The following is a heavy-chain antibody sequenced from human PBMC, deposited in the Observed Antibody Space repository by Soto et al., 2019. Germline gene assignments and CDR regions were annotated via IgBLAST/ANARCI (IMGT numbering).Heavy chain of an antibody. D-gene: IGHD1-26*01. CDR2: IGPERGAT. Sequence: GASVKVSCKTSGYTFTGRYIHCVRQAPQQGPEWMGEIGPERGATKYPQKFRGRVTMAMNTSITPVYMELKNLSPDDTAVYYCGRGRSGQIVVFYWGQGTPVTVSS. CDR1: GYTFTGRY. J-gene: IGHJ4*02. V-gene: IGHV1-2*02. CDR3: GRGRSGQIVVFY.